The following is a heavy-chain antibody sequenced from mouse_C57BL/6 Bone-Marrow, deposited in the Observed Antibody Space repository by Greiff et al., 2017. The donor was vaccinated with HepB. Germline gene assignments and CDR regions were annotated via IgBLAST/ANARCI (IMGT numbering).Heavy chain of an antibody. CDR3: ASSLYFDY. CDR1: GFTFSDYG. V-gene: IGHV5-17*01. D-gene: IGHD6-1*01. J-gene: IGHJ2*01. CDR2: ISSGSSTI. Sequence: DVMLVESGGGLVKPGGSLKLSCAASGFTFSDYGMHWVRQAPEKGLEWVAYISSGSSTIYYADTVKGRFTISRDNAKNTLFLQMTSLRSEDTAMYYCASSLYFDYWGQGTTLTVSS.